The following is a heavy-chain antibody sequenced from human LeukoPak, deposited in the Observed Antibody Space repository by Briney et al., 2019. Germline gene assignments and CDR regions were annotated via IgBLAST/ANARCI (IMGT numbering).Heavy chain of an antibody. CDR1: GFTPSSNY. D-gene: IGHD4-23*01. J-gene: IGHJ4*02. CDR3: ASVGNPPNEY. V-gene: IGHV3-66*01. Sequence: PGGCLRLSCAASGFTPSSNYMSWVRQAPGKGLEWVSVIYSGGSTYYTESVTGRSTISSDNSKNTVYLQMNSLRAEDTAVYYFASVGNPPNEYWGQGTLVTVSS. CDR2: IYSGGST.